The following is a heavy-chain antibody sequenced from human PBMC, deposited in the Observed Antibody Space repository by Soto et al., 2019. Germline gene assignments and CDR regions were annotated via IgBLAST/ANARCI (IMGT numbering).Heavy chain of an antibody. V-gene: IGHV1-69*06. J-gene: IGHJ5*02. CDR2: IIPIFGTA. CDR3: ARGNDILTGPEQP. CDR1: GGTFSSYA. Sequence: EASVKVSCKASGGTFSSYAISWVRQAPGQGLEWMGGIIPIFGTANYAQKFQGRVTITADKSTSTAYMELSSLRSEDTAVYYCARGNDILTGPEQPWGQGTLVTVYS. D-gene: IGHD3-9*01.